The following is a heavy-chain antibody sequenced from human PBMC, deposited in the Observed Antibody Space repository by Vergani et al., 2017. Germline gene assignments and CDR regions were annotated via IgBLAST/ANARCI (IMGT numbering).Heavy chain of an antibody. CDR3: ATIGYRRWGYYFDY. Sequence: QVQLQESGPGLVKPPGTLSLTCAVSGDSLSSNNCWTWVRQPPGKGLGWIGEICHTEDTKYSPSLKSRVTVSVDVSRNLFSLRLNSVTAADTAVYYCATIGYRRWGYYFDYWGQGILVTVSS. J-gene: IGHJ4*02. D-gene: IGHD2-2*02. CDR2: ICHTEDT. CDR1: GDSLSSNNC. V-gene: IGHV4-4*03.